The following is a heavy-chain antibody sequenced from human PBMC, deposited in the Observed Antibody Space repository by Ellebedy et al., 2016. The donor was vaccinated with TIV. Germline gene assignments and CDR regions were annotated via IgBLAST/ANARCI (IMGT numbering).Heavy chain of an antibody. J-gene: IGHJ4*02. V-gene: IGHV1-8*02. CDR1: GDTFTNFD. Sequence: ASVKVSXXASGDTFTNFDINWVRQAAGQGLEWMGWMNPHGNTGYAQKFLGRVTLSRDTSISTAYMELSSLRSEDTAVYYCARFYGRSGYYGDLDHWGQGSLVTVSS. D-gene: IGHD3-22*01. CDR2: MNPHGNT. CDR3: ARFYGRSGYYGDLDH.